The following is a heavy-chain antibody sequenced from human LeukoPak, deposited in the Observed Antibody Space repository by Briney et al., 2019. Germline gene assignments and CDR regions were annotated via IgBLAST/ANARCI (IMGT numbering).Heavy chain of an antibody. CDR1: GFTFSSYD. J-gene: IGHJ6*02. Sequence: PGGSLRLSCAASGFTFSSYDMHGVRQAPGKGLEWVSSISSSSSYIYYADSVKGRFTISRDNAKNSLYLQMNSLRAEDTAVYYCARDIYDFWSGYYTRYYYGMDVWGQGTTVTVSS. CDR3: ARDIYDFWSGYYTRYYYGMDV. CDR2: ISSSSSYI. V-gene: IGHV3-21*01. D-gene: IGHD3-3*01.